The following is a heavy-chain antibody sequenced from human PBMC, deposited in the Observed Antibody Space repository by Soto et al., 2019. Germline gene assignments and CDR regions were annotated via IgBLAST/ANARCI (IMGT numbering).Heavy chain of an antibody. CDR1: GFTVSSNY. CDR3: ARDEAGCPPYCYYCMDV. D-gene: IGHD6-13*01. V-gene: IGHV3-66*01. Sequence: GGSLRLSCAASGFTVSSNYMSWVRQAPGKGLEWVSVIYSGGSTYYADSVKGRFTISRDNSKNTLYLQMNSLRAEDTAVYYCARDEAGCPPYCYYCMDVWGQGTTVTVSS. CDR2: IYSGGST. J-gene: IGHJ6*02.